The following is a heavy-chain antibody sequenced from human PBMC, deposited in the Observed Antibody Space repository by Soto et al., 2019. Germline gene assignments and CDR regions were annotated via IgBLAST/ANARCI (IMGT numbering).Heavy chain of an antibody. V-gene: IGHV4-30-4*01. CDR3: ARGSTYYGFVT. D-gene: IGHD3-10*01. J-gene: IGHJ5*02. Sequence: QVQLQESGPRLVKPSQTLSLTCTVSGDSIGSGDYYWTWIRQPPGKGLEWIGYIYYIGTTLYKPSLESRVNISVDTSKNQFSLRVTSVTAADTAVYYGARGSTYYGFVTWGQGTLITVSS. CDR1: GDSIGSGDYY. CDR2: IYYIGTT.